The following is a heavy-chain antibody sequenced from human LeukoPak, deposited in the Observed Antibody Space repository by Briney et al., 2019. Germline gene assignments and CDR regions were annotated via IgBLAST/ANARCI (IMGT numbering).Heavy chain of an antibody. CDR1: GFSFSIYG. J-gene: IGHJ4*02. CDR3: AKDWGNWGYGYYFDH. D-gene: IGHD7-27*01. CDR2: ISFDGNNK. Sequence: GRSLRLSCEASGFSFSIYGMHWVRQAPGKGLECVAVISFDGNNKYYPDSVKGRFTISRDNSKNTLYLQMNSLRDEDTAVYYCAKDWGNWGYGYYFDHWGQGTLVTVSS. V-gene: IGHV3-30*18.